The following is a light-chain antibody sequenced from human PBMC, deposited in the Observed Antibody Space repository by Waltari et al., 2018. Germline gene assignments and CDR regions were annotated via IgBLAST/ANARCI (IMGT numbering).Light chain of an antibody. J-gene: IGKJ5*01. CDR3: MQATHWPVT. CDR2: EVS. CDR1: QSLVYTDGISY. Sequence: DVGLTQSPLPLPVTLGQPASISCRSSQSLVYTDGISYLHWFHQRPGQAPRRLMYEVSNRDSGVPDRFSGSGSGTDFTLMISSVEADDVGVYFCMQATHWPVTFGQGTRLEIK. V-gene: IGKV2-30*01.